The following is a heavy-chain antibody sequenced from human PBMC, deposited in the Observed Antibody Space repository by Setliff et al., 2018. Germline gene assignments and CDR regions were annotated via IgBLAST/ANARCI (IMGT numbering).Heavy chain of an antibody. Sequence: SCVTSGFTFSNYGMTWVRRAPGKGLEWISYISTSSTIIYYADSVKGRFTISRDNANHSLHLQMNSLRAEDTAVYFCARLALTGYDTSGYYYALDYYYYMDVWGKGTTVTVSS. D-gene: IGHD3-22*01. J-gene: IGHJ6*03. CDR1: GFTFSNYG. CDR2: ISTSSTII. CDR3: ARLALTGYDTSGYYYALDYYYYMDV. V-gene: IGHV3-48*01.